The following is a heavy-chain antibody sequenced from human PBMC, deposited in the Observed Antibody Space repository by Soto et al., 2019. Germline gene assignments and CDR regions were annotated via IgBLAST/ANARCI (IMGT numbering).Heavy chain of an antibody. Sequence: SETLSLTCTVSGGYISSSYWSWIRQPQGKGLEWTGYIYHSGSTNYNPSLKSRVTISVDTSKNQFSLYLQMNSLRAEDTALYYCAKSNTFTTVTYYFDYWGQGTLVTVSS. CDR1: GGYISSSY. CDR2: IYHSGST. D-gene: IGHD4-4*01. CDR3: AKSNTFTTVTYYFDY. J-gene: IGHJ4*02. V-gene: IGHV4-59*01.